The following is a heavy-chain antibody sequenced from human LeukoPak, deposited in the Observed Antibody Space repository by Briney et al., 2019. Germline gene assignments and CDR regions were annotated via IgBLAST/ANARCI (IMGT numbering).Heavy chain of an antibody. CDR3: ASTRPKDAAVDH. D-gene: IGHD2-15*01. CDR2: IYTSGST. CDR1: GGSISSGSYY. J-gene: IGHJ5*02. Sequence: ASQTLSLTCTVSGGSISSGSYYWSWIRQPAGKGLEWIGRIYTSGSTNYNPSLKSRVTISVDTSKNQFSLKLSSVAAADTAVYHCASTRPKDAAVDHWGQGTLVTVSS. V-gene: IGHV4-61*02.